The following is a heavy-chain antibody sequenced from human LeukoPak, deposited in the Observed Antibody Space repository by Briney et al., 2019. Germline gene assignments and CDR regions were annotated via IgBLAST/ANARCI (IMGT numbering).Heavy chain of an antibody. CDR3: ARLSSGAAFDI. Sequence: GGSLRLSCAASGFTFSSYDMHWVRQATGKGLEWVSAIGTAGDTYYPGSVKGRFTISRENAKNSLYLQMNSLRAGDTAVYYCARLSSGAAFDIWGQGTMVTVSS. J-gene: IGHJ3*02. V-gene: IGHV3-13*01. D-gene: IGHD3-22*01. CDR2: IGTAGDT. CDR1: GFTFSSYD.